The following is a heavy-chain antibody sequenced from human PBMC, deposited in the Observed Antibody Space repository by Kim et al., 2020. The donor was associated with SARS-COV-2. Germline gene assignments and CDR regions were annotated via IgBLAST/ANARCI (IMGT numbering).Heavy chain of an antibody. CDR3: ARDLEPLRYFDWLFPNAFDI. Sequence: SETLSLTCTVSGGSISSSSYYWGWIRQPPGKGLEWIGCIYYSGSTYYNPSLKSRVTISVDTSKNQFSLKLSSVTAADTAVYYCARDLEPLRYFDWLFPNAFDIWGQGTMVTVSS. CDR2: IYYSGST. J-gene: IGHJ3*02. D-gene: IGHD3-9*01. V-gene: IGHV4-39*07. CDR1: GGSISSSSYY.